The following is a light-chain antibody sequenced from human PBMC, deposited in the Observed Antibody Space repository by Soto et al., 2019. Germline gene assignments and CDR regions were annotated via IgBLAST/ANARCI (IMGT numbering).Light chain of an antibody. CDR1: QSVSNNY. CDR2: GAL. V-gene: IGKV3-20*01. CDR3: QQYATSPLT. J-gene: IGKJ4*01. Sequence: EIVLAHSQGTLSLSPVERDTLXTMPSQSVSNNYLAWYQQKPGQAPRLLIYGALSRATGIPDRFSGSGSGTDFTLTISRLEPEDFALYYCQQYATSPLTFGGGTKVDIK.